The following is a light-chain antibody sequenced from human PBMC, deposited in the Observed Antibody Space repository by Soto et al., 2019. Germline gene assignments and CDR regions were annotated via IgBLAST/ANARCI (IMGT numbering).Light chain of an antibody. CDR3: QQYNNWLWT. CDR2: GAS. V-gene: IGKV3-15*01. Sequence: EIVMTQSPATLSVSPGERATLSCRTSQSVSSSLAWYQQKPGQAPSLLIYGASTRATGIPARFSGSGSGTEFTLTISSLQSEDCAVYYCQQYNNWLWTFGQGTKVDIK. J-gene: IGKJ1*01. CDR1: QSVSSS.